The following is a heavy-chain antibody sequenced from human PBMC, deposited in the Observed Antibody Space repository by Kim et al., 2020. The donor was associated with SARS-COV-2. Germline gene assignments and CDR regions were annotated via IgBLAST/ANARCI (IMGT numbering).Heavy chain of an antibody. CDR2: TYYRSKWYN. CDR3: ARDPYIAARGWGSWGFDY. V-gene: IGHV6-1*01. D-gene: IGHD6-6*01. J-gene: IGHJ4*02. CDR1: GDSVSSNSAA. Sequence: SQTLSLTCAISGDSVSSNSAAWNWIRQSPSRGLEWLGRTYYRSKWYNDYAVSVKSRITINPDTSKNQFSLQLNSVTPEDTAVYYCARDPYIAARGWGSWGFDYWGQGTLVTVSS.